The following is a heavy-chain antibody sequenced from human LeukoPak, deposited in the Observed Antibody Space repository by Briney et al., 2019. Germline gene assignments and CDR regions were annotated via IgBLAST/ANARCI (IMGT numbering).Heavy chain of an antibody. J-gene: IGHJ6*02. CDR2: ISSSSSTI. Sequence: GGSLRLSCAASGFTFSSYAMSWVRQAPGKGLEWVSYISSSSSTIYYADSVKGRFTISRDNAKNSLYLQMNSLRDEDTAVYYCAREGAAGYYDFWSGYPTPYGMDVWGQGTTVTVSS. CDR1: GFTFSSYA. CDR3: AREGAAGYYDFWSGYPTPYGMDV. D-gene: IGHD3-3*01. V-gene: IGHV3-48*02.